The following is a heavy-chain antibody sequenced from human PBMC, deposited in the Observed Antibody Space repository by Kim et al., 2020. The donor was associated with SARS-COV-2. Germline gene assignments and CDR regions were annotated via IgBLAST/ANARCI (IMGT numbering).Heavy chain of an antibody. CDR3: ARGFDWIFAD. D-gene: IGHD3-9*01. CDR2: STT. Sequence: STTAYADSVRGRFTDTRDKAKNSVDLQMNSLRDEDTAVYYCARGFDWIFADWGQGTLVTVSS. V-gene: IGHV3-48*02. J-gene: IGHJ4*02.